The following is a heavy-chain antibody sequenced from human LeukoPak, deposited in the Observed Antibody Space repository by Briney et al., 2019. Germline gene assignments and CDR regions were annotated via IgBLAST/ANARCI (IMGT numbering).Heavy chain of an antibody. CDR1: GFTFSSYG. V-gene: IGHV3-33*01. J-gene: IGHJ4*02. Sequence: GRSLRLSCAASGFTFSSYGMPWVRQAPGKGLEWVAVIWYDGSNKYYADSVKGRFTISRDNSKNTLYLQMNSLRAEDTAVYYCARGKLRFLEWYLNLDYWGQGTLVTVSS. CDR3: ARGKLRFLEWYLNLDY. CDR2: IWYDGSNK. D-gene: IGHD3-3*01.